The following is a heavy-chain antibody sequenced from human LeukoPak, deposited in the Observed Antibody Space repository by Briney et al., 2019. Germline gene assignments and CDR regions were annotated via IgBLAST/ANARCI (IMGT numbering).Heavy chain of an antibody. CDR1: GFTFSSYG. CDR2: ISYDGSNK. D-gene: IGHD2-21*02. Sequence: GGSLRLSCAASGFTFSSYGMHWVRQAPGKGLEWVAVISYDGSNKYYADSVKGRFTISRDNSKNTLYLQMNSLRAEDTAVYYCARNVFSGGACYFDYWGQGTLVTVSS. CDR3: ARNVFSGGACYFDY. J-gene: IGHJ4*02. V-gene: IGHV3-30*03.